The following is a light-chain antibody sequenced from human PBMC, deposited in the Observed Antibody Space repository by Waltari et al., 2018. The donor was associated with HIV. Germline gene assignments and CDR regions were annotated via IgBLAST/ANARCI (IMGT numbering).Light chain of an antibody. J-gene: IGKJ4*01. CDR3: QQTYTIPPT. V-gene: IGKV4-1*01. Sequence: DIVMTQSPDSLAVSLGERAPTKCKSIQNVFYSSNKRNYLSGYKQNAGQPPKRIIYWECSRQAGVPDRFSGSGSGTDFTLTSSSLQAEDVAVYFCQQTYTIPPTFGGGTKVEIK. CDR2: WEC. CDR1: QNVFYSSNKRNY.